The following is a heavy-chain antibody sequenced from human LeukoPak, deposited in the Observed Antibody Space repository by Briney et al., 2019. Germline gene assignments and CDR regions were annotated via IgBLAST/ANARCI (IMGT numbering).Heavy chain of an antibody. Sequence: PSETLSLTCTVSGGSISSYYWSWIRQPAGKGLEWIGSIYYSGSTNYNPSLKSRVTISVDTSKNQFSLKLSSVTAADTAVYYCARTKFIAAAAYFDYWGQGTLVTVSS. CDR2: IYYSGST. CDR1: GGSISSYY. CDR3: ARTKFIAAAAYFDY. D-gene: IGHD6-13*01. J-gene: IGHJ4*02. V-gene: IGHV4-59*01.